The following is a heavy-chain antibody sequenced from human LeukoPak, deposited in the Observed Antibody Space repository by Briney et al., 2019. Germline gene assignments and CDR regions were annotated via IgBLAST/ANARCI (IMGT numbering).Heavy chain of an antibody. CDR2: IRYDGSNK. D-gene: IGHD6-13*01. V-gene: IGHV3-30*02. CDR1: GFTFSSYG. J-gene: IGHJ1*01. CDR3: ANRVRVAAAGTAAEYFQH. Sequence: GGSLRLSCVASGFTFSSYGMHWVRQAPGKGLEWVAFIRYDGSNKYYADSVKGRFTISRDNSKNTLYLQMNSLRAEDTAVYYCANRVRVAAAGTAAEYFQHWGQGTLVTVSS.